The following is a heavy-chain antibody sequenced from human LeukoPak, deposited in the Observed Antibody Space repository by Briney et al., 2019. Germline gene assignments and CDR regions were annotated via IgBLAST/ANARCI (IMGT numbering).Heavy chain of an antibody. J-gene: IGHJ6*04. V-gene: IGHV3-30*18. CDR2: ISNDGSKS. CDR1: GFTFSNYA. Sequence: GRSLRLSCVVSGFTFSNYAMHWGRQAPATGLGWVAVISNDGSKSHYADPVKGRLIISRDNSKNALSLQFNSLRGDDTAVYYCAKGDGGSSSSYDFYFYGVDVWGKGTAVTVSS. CDR3: AKGDGGSSSSYDFYFYGVDV. D-gene: IGHD6-13*01.